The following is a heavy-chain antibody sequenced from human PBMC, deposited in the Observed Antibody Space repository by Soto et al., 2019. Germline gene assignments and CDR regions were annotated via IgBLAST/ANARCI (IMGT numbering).Heavy chain of an antibody. D-gene: IGHD2-15*01. J-gene: IGHJ4*02. CDR2: ISAYNGNT. CDR3: ARVVAATKDFDY. V-gene: IGHV1-18*01. CDR1: GYTFTSYG. Sequence: ASVKVSCKASGYTFTSYGISWVRQAPGQGLEWMGWISAYNGNTNYAQKLQGRVTMTTDTSTSTAYMELRSLRSDNTAMYYCARVVAATKDFDYWGQGTLVTVSS.